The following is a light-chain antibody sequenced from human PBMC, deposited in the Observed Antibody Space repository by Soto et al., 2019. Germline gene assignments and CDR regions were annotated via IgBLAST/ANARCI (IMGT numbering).Light chain of an antibody. J-gene: IGKJ2*01. Sequence: DIQMTQSPYTLSASVGDRVTITCRASESISSWLAWYQQKPGKAPKVLIYDVSALERGVPSRFSGSGSGTEFTLTISSLQPDDFATYYCQHYNSYLRTFGQGTKLEI. CDR2: DVS. V-gene: IGKV1-5*01. CDR1: ESISSW. CDR3: QHYNSYLRT.